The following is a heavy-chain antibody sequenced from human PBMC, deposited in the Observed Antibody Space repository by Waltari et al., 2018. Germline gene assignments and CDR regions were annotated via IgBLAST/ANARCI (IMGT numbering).Heavy chain of an antibody. CDR2: ITGSGTTI. D-gene: IGHD3-10*01. Sequence: QVRLVASGGGLVKPGGSLRLSCAASGFTFRDYYMTWIRQSPGKGLVWISYITGSGTTISYADSVKGRFTISRDNAENSLYLQLNSLRAEDTAVYYCAREYFYRFDYWGQGTLVTVSS. CDR1: GFTFRDYY. CDR3: AREYFYRFDY. J-gene: IGHJ4*02. V-gene: IGHV3-11*04.